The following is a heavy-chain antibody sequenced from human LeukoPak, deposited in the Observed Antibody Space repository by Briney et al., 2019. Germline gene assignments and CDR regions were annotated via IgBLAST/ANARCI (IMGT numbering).Heavy chain of an antibody. D-gene: IGHD2-2*03. J-gene: IGHJ5*02. CDR2: INPKTGDT. CDR3: ARVVYSHGYCDRVTCPNWFDP. V-gene: IGHV1-2*04. Sequence: ASVRVSCKTSGYIFTDYYIHWIRQAPGQGLEWMGWINPKTGDTNSAQKFQRWVTMTRDTAISTAYMELNRLALDDTAVYYCARVVYSHGYCDRVTCPNWFDPWGQGTLVTVSS. CDR1: GYIFTDYY.